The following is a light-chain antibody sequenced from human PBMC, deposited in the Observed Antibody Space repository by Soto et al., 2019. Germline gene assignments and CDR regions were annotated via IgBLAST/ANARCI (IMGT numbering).Light chain of an antibody. CDR3: QQFDNLIT. V-gene: IGKV3D-20*01. J-gene: IGKJ4*01. CDR2: DAS. Sequence: ELVLTQSPATLSLSPGERATLSCGASQSINNNYLAWYQQKPGLAPRLLIYDASTGAAGIPDRFSGSGSGTDFTRTISRLEPEDVAVYYCQQFDNLITFGGGTKVEIK. CDR1: QSINNNY.